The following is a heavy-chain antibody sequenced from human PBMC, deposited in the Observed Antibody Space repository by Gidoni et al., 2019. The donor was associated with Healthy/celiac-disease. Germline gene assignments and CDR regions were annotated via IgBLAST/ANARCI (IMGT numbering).Heavy chain of an antibody. V-gene: IGHV4-59*01. D-gene: IGHD3-10*01. Sequence: QVQLQESGPGLVKPSETLSLTCTVSGGSISSYYWSWIRQPPGKGLEWIGYIYDRGSTHYNPSLKSRVTISVDTSKNQFSLKLSSVTAADTAVYYCARGYYNDDYWGQGTLVTVSS. CDR1: GGSISSYY. CDR2: IYDRGST. J-gene: IGHJ4*02. CDR3: ARGYYNDDY.